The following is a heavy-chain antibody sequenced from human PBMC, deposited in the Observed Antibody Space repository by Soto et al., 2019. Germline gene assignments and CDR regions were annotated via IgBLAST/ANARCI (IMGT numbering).Heavy chain of an antibody. V-gene: IGHV3-30*18. D-gene: IGHD6-19*01. J-gene: IGHJ4*02. CDR3: AKGGRQWLVTSDFNY. Sequence: VQLVESGGGVVQPGRSLRLSCAASGFTFSDYAMHWGLQAPGKGLEWVAVGSHDGGNTHYADSVKGRFTISRDSSKNTVSLEMTSLRAEDTAVYYCAKGGRQWLVTSDFNYWGQGALVTVSS. CDR1: GFTFSDYA. CDR2: GSHDGGNT.